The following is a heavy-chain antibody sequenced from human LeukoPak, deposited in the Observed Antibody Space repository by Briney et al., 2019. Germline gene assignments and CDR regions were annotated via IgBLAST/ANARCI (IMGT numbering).Heavy chain of an antibody. V-gene: IGHV4-59*01. J-gene: IGHJ3*02. CDR3: ARAPSSYYDFWSGSPDAFDI. CDR2: IYYSGST. CDR1: GGSISSYY. D-gene: IGHD3-3*01. Sequence: SETLSLTCTVSGGSISSYYWSWIRQPPGKGLEWIGYIYYSGSTNYNPSLKSRVTISVDTSKNQFSPKLSSVTAADTAVYYCARAPSSYYDFWSGSPDAFDIWGQGTMVTVSS.